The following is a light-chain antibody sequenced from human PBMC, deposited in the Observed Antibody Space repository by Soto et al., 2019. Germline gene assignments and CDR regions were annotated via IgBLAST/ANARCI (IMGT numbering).Light chain of an antibody. CDR1: QSLNIW. CDR2: KAS. CDR3: QQYKAYSYT. Sequence: DIQMTQSPSTLSASVGDRVTITCRASQSLNIWLAWYQQKPGKAPKLLISKASSLESGVPSRFIGSGSGTEFTRTISSLQPDDFATYYCQQYKAYSYTFGQGTKLEMK. V-gene: IGKV1-5*03. J-gene: IGKJ2*01.